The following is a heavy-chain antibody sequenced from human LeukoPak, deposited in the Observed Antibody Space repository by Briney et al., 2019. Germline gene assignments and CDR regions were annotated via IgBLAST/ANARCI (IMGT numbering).Heavy chain of an antibody. Sequence: PGGSLRLSCAASGFTFSSYWMSWVRQAPGKGLEWVANIKQDGSEKYYVDSVKGRLTISRDNAKNSLYLQMNSLRAEDTAVYYCARVDVLMVYAIRGWGIFDYWGQGTLVTVSS. D-gene: IGHD2-8*01. V-gene: IGHV3-7*01. CDR3: ARVDVLMVYAIRGWGIFDY. CDR2: IKQDGSEK. CDR1: GFTFSSYW. J-gene: IGHJ4*02.